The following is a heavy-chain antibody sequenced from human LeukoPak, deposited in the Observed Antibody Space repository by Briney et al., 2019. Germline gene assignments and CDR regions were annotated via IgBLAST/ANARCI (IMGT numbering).Heavy chain of an antibody. CDR2: IYYSGST. J-gene: IGHJ3*02. Sequence: PSQTLSLTCTVSGGSISSGGYYWSWIRQHPGKGLEWIGYIYYSGSTYYNPSLKSRVTISVDTSKNQFSLKLSSVTAADTAVYYCARDRQNYYDSSGYGAFDIWGQGTMVTVSS. V-gene: IGHV4-31*03. D-gene: IGHD3-22*01. CDR1: GGSISSGGYY. CDR3: ARDRQNYYDSSGYGAFDI.